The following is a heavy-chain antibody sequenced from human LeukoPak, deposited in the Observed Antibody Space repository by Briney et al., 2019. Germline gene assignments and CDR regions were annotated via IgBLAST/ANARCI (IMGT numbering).Heavy chain of an antibody. J-gene: IGHJ5*02. V-gene: IGHV3-7*01. CDR3: TKTYDR. CDR2: IKQDGSEK. CDR1: GFTLSSYW. Sequence: GSLRLSCGASGFTLSSYWMTWVRQAPGKGLEWVANIKQDGSEKYYVDSVKGRFTISRDNAKNSLYLQMNSLRAEDTAVYYCTKTYDRWGQGTLVTVSS.